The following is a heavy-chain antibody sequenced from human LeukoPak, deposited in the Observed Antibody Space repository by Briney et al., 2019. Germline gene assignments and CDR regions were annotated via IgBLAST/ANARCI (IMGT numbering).Heavy chain of an antibody. D-gene: IGHD3-10*01. CDR3: ASIRSYYYSYMAV. J-gene: IGHJ6*03. CDR1: GGTFSSYA. Sequence: SVKVSCKASGGTFSSYAISWVRQAPGQGLEWMGGIIPIFGTANYAQKFQGRVTITTDESTSTAYMELSSLRSEDTAVYYCASIRSYYYSYMAVWGKGTTVTVSS. CDR2: IIPIFGTA. V-gene: IGHV1-69*05.